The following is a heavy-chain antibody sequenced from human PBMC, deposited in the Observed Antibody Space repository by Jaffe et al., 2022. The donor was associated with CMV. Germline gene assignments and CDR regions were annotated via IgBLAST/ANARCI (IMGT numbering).Heavy chain of an antibody. CDR1: GGSISSGGYY. CDR3: AREGLWFGDPTSNWFDP. D-gene: IGHD3-10*01. J-gene: IGHJ5*02. CDR2: IYYTGST. Sequence: QLQLQESGPGLVKPSQTLSLTCAVSGGSISSGGYYWSWIRQHPGKGLEWIAYIYYTGSTYYNPSLKSRVSISVDTSKNQFSLTLRSVTAADTAVYYCAREGLWFGDPTSNWFDPWGQGTLVTVSS. V-gene: IGHV4-31*11.